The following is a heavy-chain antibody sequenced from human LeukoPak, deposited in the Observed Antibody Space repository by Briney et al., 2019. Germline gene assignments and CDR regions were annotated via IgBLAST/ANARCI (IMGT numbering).Heavy chain of an antibody. CDR1: GGTFSSYA. J-gene: IGHJ4*02. V-gene: IGHV1-69*05. CDR3: GSFPVEPRGGNVDY. CDR2: IIPIFGTA. D-gene: IGHD3-10*01. Sequence: ASVKVSCKASGGTFSSYAISWVRQAPGQGLEWMGGIIPIFGTANYAQKFQGRVTITTDESTSKASMELSSLRSEDTAVYYCGSFPVEPRGGNVDYWGQGTLVTVSS.